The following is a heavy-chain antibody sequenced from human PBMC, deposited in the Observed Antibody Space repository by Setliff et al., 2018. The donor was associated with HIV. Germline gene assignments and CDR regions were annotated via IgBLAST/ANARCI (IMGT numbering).Heavy chain of an antibody. Sequence: GGSLRLSCAASVFAFKIHNMNWVRQAPGKGLEWLPYISYTSRTIYYADSVKGRFTISRDNDKNSLYLQMDSLRAEDTAVYYCARDGGMGVYHMDVWGKGTTVTVSS. CDR3: ARDGGMGVYHMDV. V-gene: IGHV3-48*01. J-gene: IGHJ6*03. D-gene: IGHD1-26*01. CDR2: ISYTSRTI. CDR1: VFAFKIHN.